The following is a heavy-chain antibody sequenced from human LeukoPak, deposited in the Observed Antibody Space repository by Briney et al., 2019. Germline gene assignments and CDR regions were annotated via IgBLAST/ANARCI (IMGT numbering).Heavy chain of an antibody. CDR2: VNGAGDTT. Sequence: GGSLRLSCVASGFTSSHSAMTWVRQAPGKGLEWVSSVNGAGDTTYYAASVRGRFTMSRDDSKNTLYLQMNSLRVEDTAVYYCAKAALLWFGDNWFDPWGQGTLVTVSS. CDR1: GFTSSHSA. J-gene: IGHJ5*02. V-gene: IGHV3-23*01. D-gene: IGHD3-10*01. CDR3: AKAALLWFGDNWFDP.